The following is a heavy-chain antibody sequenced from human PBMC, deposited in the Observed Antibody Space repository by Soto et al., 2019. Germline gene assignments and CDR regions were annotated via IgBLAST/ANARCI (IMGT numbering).Heavy chain of an antibody. J-gene: IGHJ4*02. CDR3: AKVDCGSSGCRLIDY. CDR2: ITGNGETT. V-gene: IGHV3-23*01. D-gene: IGHD2-2*01. CDR1: GFTFINHA. Sequence: EVQLLESGGGLVQPGGSLRLACAGSGFTFINHAMNWVRQAQGKGLEWVTGITGNGETTNYADSVKGRFTISRDNSKNTLYLQMNSLRAEDTAVYYCAKVDCGSSGCRLIDYWGQGTLVTVS.